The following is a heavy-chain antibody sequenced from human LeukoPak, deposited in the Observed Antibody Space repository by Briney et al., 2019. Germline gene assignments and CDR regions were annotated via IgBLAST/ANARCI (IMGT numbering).Heavy chain of an antibody. Sequence: GGFLRLSCAASGFTFSLYTMHWVRQAPGKGLEWVAMISYDGNDKSYTDSVRGQFTISRDDSKSTLYLQMNSLGAEDTAVYYCARMAMMSSGAFDIWGQGTMVTVSS. D-gene: IGHD5-12*01. V-gene: IGHV3-30-3*01. CDR3: ARMAMMSSGAFDI. CDR1: GFTFSLYT. CDR2: ISYDGNDK. J-gene: IGHJ3*02.